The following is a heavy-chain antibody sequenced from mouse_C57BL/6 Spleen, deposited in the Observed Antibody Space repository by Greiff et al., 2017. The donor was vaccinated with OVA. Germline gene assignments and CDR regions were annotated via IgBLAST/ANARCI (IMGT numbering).Heavy chain of an antibody. V-gene: IGHV3-6*01. J-gene: IGHJ4*01. Sequence: EVKLQESGPGLVKPSQSLSLTCSVSGYTITSGYFWYWIRQFPGNKLEWMGYISYDGSNNYNPSLKNRISITRDTTKNPFFLKLNSVTTEDTATYYCARAPRGGNYEMDYWGQGTSVTVSS. CDR3: ARAPRGGNYEMDY. CDR2: ISYDGSN. CDR1: GYTITSGYF. D-gene: IGHD2-1*01.